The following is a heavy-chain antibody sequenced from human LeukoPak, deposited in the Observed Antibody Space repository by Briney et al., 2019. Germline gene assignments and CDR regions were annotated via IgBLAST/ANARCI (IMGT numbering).Heavy chain of an antibody. CDR1: GGSISSSSYY. Sequence: SETLSFTCTVSGGSISSSSYYWGWIRQPPGKGLEWIGSIYYSGSTYYNPSLKSRVTISVDTSKNQFSLKLSSVTAADTAVYYCARVRGSYYDYWGQGTLVTVSS. CDR3: ARVRGSYYDY. D-gene: IGHD1-26*01. CDR2: IYYSGST. V-gene: IGHV4-39*07. J-gene: IGHJ4*02.